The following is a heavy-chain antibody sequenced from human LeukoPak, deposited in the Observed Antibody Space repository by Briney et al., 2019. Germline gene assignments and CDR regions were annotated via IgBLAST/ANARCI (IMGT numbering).Heavy chain of an antibody. CDR1: GASVSSGSYY. J-gene: IGHJ4*02. D-gene: IGHD6-13*01. V-gene: IGHV4-61*01. Sequence: SETLSLTCTVSGASVSSGSYYWSWIRQPPGKGLEWIGYIYYSGSTNYNPSLKSRVTISVDTSKNQFSLKLSSVTAADTAVYYCARGSASSSWCSVDYWGQGTLVTVSS. CDR2: IYYSGST. CDR3: ARGSASSSWCSVDY.